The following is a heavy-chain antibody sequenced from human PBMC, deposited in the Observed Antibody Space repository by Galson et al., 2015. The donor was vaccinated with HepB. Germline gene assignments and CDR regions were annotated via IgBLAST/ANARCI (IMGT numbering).Heavy chain of an antibody. Sequence: ETLSLTCTVSGYSISSGYYWGWIRQPPGKGLEWIGSIYQGGRTYYNPSLKSRVTISADASTNQLSLQLRSVTAADTAVYYCAREIAGESYDILTGSYLRRWRHIDDWGQGTLVTVSS. CDR1: GYSISSGYY. V-gene: IGHV4-38-2*02. J-gene: IGHJ4*02. CDR3: AREIAGESYDILTGSYLRRWRHIDD. D-gene: IGHD3-9*01. CDR2: IYQGGRT.